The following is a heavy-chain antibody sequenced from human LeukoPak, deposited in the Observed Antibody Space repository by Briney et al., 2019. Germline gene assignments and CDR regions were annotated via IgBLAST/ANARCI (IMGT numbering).Heavy chain of an antibody. CDR3: VRPEGASDY. Sequence: PSETLSLTCTVSGGSISTSTYYWAWIRQPPGKGLEWIGRIYYSGNTYYNPSLKSRVTISVDTSKNQFSLKLRSVTAADTAVYYCVRPEGASDYWGQGTLVTVSS. D-gene: IGHD1-26*01. J-gene: IGHJ4*02. V-gene: IGHV4-39*01. CDR1: GGSISTSTYY. CDR2: IYYSGNT.